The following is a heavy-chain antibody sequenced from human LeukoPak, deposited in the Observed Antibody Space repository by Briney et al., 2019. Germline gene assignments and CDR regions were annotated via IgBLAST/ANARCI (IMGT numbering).Heavy chain of an antibody. CDR1: GGSISGSY. J-gene: IGHJ2*01. V-gene: IGHV4-59*01. CDR3: ARGGWSLDL. D-gene: IGHD1-26*01. CDR2: IYYSGST. Sequence: SETLSLTCTVSGGSISGSYWIWIRQPPGQGLEWIGYIYYSGSTSYSPSLKSRVTISVDTSKNHDALRLNSVTTADTAVYYCARGGWSLDLWGRGTLVTVSS.